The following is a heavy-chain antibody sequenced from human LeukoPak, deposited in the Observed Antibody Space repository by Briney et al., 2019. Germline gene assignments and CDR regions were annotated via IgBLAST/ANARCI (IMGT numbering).Heavy chain of an antibody. J-gene: IGHJ3*02. CDR3: ARAGGWAREDYKADAFHI. D-gene: IGHD6-19*01. CDR2: INPYNDNT. Sequence: AASVTVSCKASGYTFINYGISWVRQAPGQGLEWMGWINPYNDNTKYAQRIQGRVTMTTDTSTSTAYMDLRGLRSDDTAVYYCARAGGWAREDYKADAFHIWGQGTMVTVSS. CDR1: GYTFINYG. V-gene: IGHV1-18*01.